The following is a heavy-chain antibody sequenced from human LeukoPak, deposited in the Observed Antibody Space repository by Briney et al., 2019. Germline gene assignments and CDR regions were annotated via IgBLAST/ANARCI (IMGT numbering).Heavy chain of an antibody. J-gene: IGHJ4*02. CDR1: GGSISSYY. CDR3: ARISGYSSSWSIDY. V-gene: IGHV4-59*01. Sequence: SETLSLTCTVSGGSISSYYWSWIRQPPGKGLEWIGYIYYSGSTNYNPSLKSRVTISVDTSKNEFSLKLSSVTAADPAVYYCARISGYSSSWSIDYWGQGTLVSVSS. D-gene: IGHD6-13*01. CDR2: IYYSGST.